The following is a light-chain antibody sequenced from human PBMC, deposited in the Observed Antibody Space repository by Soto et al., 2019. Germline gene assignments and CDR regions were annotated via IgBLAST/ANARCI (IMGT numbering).Light chain of an antibody. Sequence: DVVMTQSPLSLSVTLGQPASISCRSSQSLVYSDGNPYLNWFPQRPGQSPRRLIYKVSNRDSGVPDRFSRSGYVIDFTMKISSVGADDVGIYYCMQGTQWPTLGQGTKLEIK. CDR2: KVS. CDR1: QSLVYSDGNPY. J-gene: IGKJ2*01. V-gene: IGKV2-30*01. CDR3: MQGTQWPT.